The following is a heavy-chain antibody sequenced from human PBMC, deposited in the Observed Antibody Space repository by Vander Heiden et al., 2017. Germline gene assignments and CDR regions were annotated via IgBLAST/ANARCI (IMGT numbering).Heavy chain of an antibody. CDR1: GFTFSSYG. CDR2: ISYDGSNK. J-gene: IGHJ2*01. V-gene: IGHV3-30*18. D-gene: IGHD6-19*01. CDR3: AKASLQWRAGNWYFDL. Sequence: QVQLVESGGGVVQPGRSLRLSCAASGFTFSSYGMHWVRQAPGKGLEWVAVISYDGSNKYYADSVKGRFTISRDNSKNTLYLKMNSMRAEETAVYYCAKASLQWRAGNWYFDLWGRGTLVTVYS.